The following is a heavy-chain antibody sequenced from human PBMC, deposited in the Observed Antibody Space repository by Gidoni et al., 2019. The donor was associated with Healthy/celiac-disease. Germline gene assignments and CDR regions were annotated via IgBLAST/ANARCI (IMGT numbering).Heavy chain of an antibody. CDR1: GYTFTSYG. D-gene: IGHD6-19*01. CDR2: ISAYNGNT. CDR3: ARDREIAVAQDPFDY. Sequence: QVQLVQSGAEVKKPGASVKVSCKASGYTFTSYGISWVRQAPGQGREWMGWISAYNGNTNYAQKLQGRVTMTTDTSTSTAYMELRSLRSDDTAVYYCARDREIAVAQDPFDYWGQGTLVTVSS. J-gene: IGHJ4*02. V-gene: IGHV1-18*01.